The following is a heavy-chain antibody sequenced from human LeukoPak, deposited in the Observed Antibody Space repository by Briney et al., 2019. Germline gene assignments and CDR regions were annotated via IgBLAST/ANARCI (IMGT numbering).Heavy chain of an antibody. J-gene: IGHJ4*02. Sequence: GGPLKLSWQPSDFPFSSYSRNWFRQAPGKGLEWFSSISSSSSYIYYADSVKGRFTISRDNAKNSLYLQMNSLRAEDTAVYYCARDRYGDYTTNDKWGQGTLVTVSS. CDR1: DFPFSSYS. CDR2: ISSSSSYI. CDR3: ARDRYGDYTTNDK. V-gene: IGHV3-21*01. D-gene: IGHD4-17*01.